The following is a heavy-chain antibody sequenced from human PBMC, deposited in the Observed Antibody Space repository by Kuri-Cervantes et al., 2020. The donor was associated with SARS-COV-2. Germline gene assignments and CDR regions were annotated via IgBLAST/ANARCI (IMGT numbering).Heavy chain of an antibody. CDR2: MNPNSGNT. CDR3: ARDQGAAAGTGSIGWFDP. D-gene: IGHD6-13*01. CDR1: GYTFTSYD. J-gene: IGHJ5*02. Sequence: ASVKVSCKASGYTFTSYDINWVRQATGQGLEWMGWMNPNSGNTGYAQKFQGRVTITADKSTSTAYMELSSLRSEDTAVYYCARDQGAAAGTGSIGWFDPWGQGTLVTVSS. V-gene: IGHV1-8*03.